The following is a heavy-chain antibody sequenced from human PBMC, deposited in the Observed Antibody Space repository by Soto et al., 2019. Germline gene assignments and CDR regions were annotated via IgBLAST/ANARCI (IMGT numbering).Heavy chain of an antibody. CDR1: GFSLDTFAVG. D-gene: IGHD6-19*01. V-gene: IGHV2-5*02. CDR2: IYWDDTK. J-gene: IGHJ4*02. CDR3: AHGSGWLSDQ. Sequence: ITLKESGPTLVKPTQTLTLTCTFSGFSLDTFAVGVNWIRQPPGKPLEWLALIYWDDTKHYSSSLRNRLTITKDTSKNQVVLTMTNMDPVDTATYYCAHGSGWLSDQWGQGTLVTVSS.